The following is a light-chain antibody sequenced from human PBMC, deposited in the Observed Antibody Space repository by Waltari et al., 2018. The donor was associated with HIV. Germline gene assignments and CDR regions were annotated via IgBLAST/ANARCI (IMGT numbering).Light chain of an antibody. CDR1: QGIDKD. V-gene: IGKV3D-11*01. CDR2: DAS. Sequence: IALTQSPATLSLSPGKRATLSCRPSQGIDKDLAWYQQKCGQAPRLLIYDASKRATGIPVRFSGTGSGADFTLTISNLEPEDSAIYFCQQRSSWPLTFGGGTRVEI. CDR3: QQRSSWPLT. J-gene: IGKJ4*01.